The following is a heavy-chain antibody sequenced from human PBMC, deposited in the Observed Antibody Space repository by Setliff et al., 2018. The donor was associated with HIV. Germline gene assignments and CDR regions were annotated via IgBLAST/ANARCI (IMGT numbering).Heavy chain of an antibody. V-gene: IGHV4-4*07. CDR3: ARAPFPVAWFDYFDH. CDR1: GGSISNYY. Sequence: PSETLSLTCEVSGGSISNYYWSWIRQPAGKGLEWIGRIFSSGNTYYNPSLKSRVTMSVDTSKNQFSLNLNSVTAADTAIYYCARAPFPVAWFDYFDHWGQGTQVTVSS. J-gene: IGHJ4*02. D-gene: IGHD3-3*01. CDR2: IFSSGNT.